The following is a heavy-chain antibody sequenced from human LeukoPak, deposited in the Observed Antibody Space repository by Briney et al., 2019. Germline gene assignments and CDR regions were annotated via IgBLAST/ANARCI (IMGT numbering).Heavy chain of an antibody. CDR1: GYTFTDYG. D-gene: IGHD6-13*01. CDR3: ASDYIAAAGPGYFQH. V-gene: IGHV1-18*01. CDR2: ISAYNGNT. J-gene: IGHJ1*01. Sequence: ASVKVSCKASGYTFTDYGISWVRQAPGQGLEWMGWISAYNGNTYFAQKFQGRVTMTTDTSTTTAYMELRSLRSDDTAVYYCASDYIAAAGPGYFQHWGQGTLVTVSS.